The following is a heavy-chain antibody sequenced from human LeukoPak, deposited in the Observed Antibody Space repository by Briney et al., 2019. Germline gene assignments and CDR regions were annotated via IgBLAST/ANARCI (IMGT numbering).Heavy chain of an antibody. CDR1: GGSFSGYY. V-gene: IGHV4-34*01. D-gene: IGHD6-19*01. J-gene: IGHJ4*02. CDR3: ARDRGWYDN. Sequence: PSETLSLTCAVYGGSFSGYYWSWIRQPPGKGLEWIGEINHSGSTNYNPSLKSRVTISVDTFKNQFSLRLTSVTAADTAVYYCARDRGWYDNWGQGTLVTVSS. CDR2: INHSGST.